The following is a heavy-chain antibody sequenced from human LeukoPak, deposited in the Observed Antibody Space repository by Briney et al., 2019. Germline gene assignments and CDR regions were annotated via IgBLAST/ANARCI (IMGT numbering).Heavy chain of an antibody. Sequence: SETLSLTCTVSGGSISSYYWSWIRQPPGKGLEWIGYIYYSGSTNYNPSLKSRVTISVDTSKNQFSLKLSSVTAADTAVYYCAGSRYYYDSSGFSFDYRGQGTLVTVSS. CDR3: AGSRYYYDSSGFSFDY. CDR2: IYYSGST. V-gene: IGHV4-59*08. CDR1: GGSISSYY. D-gene: IGHD3-22*01. J-gene: IGHJ4*02.